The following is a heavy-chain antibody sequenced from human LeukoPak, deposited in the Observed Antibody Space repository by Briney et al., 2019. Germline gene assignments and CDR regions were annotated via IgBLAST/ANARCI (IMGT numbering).Heavy chain of an antibody. CDR2: INNNGGST. D-gene: IGHD6-13*01. CDR3: VKDWRIEAPGIWFDP. J-gene: IGHJ5*02. V-gene: IGHV3-64D*06. CDR1: RFTFSNYA. Sequence: PGGSLRLSCSASRFTFSNYAMHWVRQAPGKGLEYVSGINNNGGSTFYADSVKGRFTISRDNSKNTLYLQMSSLRAEDTAVYYCVKDWRIEAPGIWFDPWGQGTLVTVSS.